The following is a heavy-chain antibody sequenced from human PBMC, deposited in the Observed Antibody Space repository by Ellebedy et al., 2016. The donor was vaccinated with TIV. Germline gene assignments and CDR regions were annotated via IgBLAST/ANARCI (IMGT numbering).Heavy chain of an antibody. Sequence: GESLKITCAASGFTFSDHYMDWVRQAPGKGLEWVAVISYDGSNKYYADSVKGRFTISRDNSKNTLYLQMNSLRADDSALYFCAVSLTTPGAFDYWGRGMLVTVSS. CDR3: AVSLTTPGAFDY. J-gene: IGHJ4*02. V-gene: IGHV3-30*03. D-gene: IGHD1/OR15-1a*01. CDR2: ISYDGSNK. CDR1: GFTFSDHY.